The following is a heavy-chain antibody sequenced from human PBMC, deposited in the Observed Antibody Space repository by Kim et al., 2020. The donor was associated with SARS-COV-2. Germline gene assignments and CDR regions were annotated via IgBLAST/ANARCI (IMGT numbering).Heavy chain of an antibody. CDR3: ERDTLHCRSTTCWGPFDF. Sequence: SETLSLTCTVSGYSISSGYYWGWIRQPPGKGLEWIGSIYESGRTYYNPSLKSLITISDDRSKNQFSLKLSSVTAADTAVYYCERDTLHCRSTTCWGPFDFWGQETRVTVSS. J-gene: IGHJ4*02. CDR2: IYESGRT. V-gene: IGHV4-38-2*02. D-gene: IGHD2-2*01. CDR1: GYSISSGYY.